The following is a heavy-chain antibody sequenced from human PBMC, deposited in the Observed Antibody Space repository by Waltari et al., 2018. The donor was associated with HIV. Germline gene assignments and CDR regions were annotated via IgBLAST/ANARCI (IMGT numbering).Heavy chain of an antibody. CDR3: ARYQRVRGAEPN. J-gene: IGHJ4*02. Sequence: QLQLQESGPGLVTPSEPLSLTCTVSGGSISTSSSYWAWLRQPPGKGLEWIGSIYYSGSTYYNPSLKSRVTISVDTSKNHFSLRLSSVTAADTAVYYCARYQRVRGAEPNWGQGTLVTVSS. V-gene: IGHV4-39*02. CDR1: GGSISTSSSY. CDR2: IYYSGST. D-gene: IGHD3-10*01.